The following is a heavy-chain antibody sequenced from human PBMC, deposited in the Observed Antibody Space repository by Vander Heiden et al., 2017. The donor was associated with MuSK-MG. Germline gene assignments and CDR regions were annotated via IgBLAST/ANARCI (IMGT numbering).Heavy chain of an antibody. Sequence: QVQLVESGGGVVQPGRSLRLSCAASGFTFSSYAMHWVRQAPGKGLEWVAVISYDGSNKYYADSVKGRFTISRDNSKNTLYLQMNSLRAEDTAVYYCARAWYSSGWSVDYWGQGTLVTVSS. CDR2: ISYDGSNK. CDR1: GFTFSSYA. D-gene: IGHD6-19*01. CDR3: ARAWYSSGWSVDY. J-gene: IGHJ4*02. V-gene: IGHV3-30*04.